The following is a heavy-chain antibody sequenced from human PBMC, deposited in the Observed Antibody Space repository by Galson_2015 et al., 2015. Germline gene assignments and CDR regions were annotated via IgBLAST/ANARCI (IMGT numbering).Heavy chain of an antibody. Sequence: LRLSCAASGFTFSNYWMSWVRQAPGKGLEWVTNIKQDGSEKYYVDSVKGRFTISRDNAKNSLYLQMNSLRAEDTAIYYCASQTWTGYFDYWGQGILVTVSS. J-gene: IGHJ4*02. V-gene: IGHV3-7*03. D-gene: IGHD3-10*01. CDR2: IKQDGSEK. CDR3: ASQTWTGYFDY. CDR1: GFTFSNYW.